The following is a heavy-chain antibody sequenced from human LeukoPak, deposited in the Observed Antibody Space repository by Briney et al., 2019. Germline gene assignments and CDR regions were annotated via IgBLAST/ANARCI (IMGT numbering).Heavy chain of an antibody. CDR3: ARGPRGGWDNWYDP. J-gene: IGHJ5*02. Sequence: NPAETLSLTCTASGGSISTYYWSWIRQPPGKGLEWMGNINFNGSTNYNASLKSRVTISVGTSKNQFPLKLSSVTAADTAVYYCARGPRGGWDNWYDPWGQGTLVTVSS. V-gene: IGHV4-59*01. D-gene: IGHD6-19*01. CDR1: GGSISTYY. CDR2: INFNGST.